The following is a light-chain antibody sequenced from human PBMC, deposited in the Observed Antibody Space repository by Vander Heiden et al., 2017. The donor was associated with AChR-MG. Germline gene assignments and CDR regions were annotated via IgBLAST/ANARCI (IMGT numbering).Light chain of an antibody. Sequence: DIQMTQSPSTLSASVGDRVTITCRASQSISSWLAWYQQKPGKAPKLLIYDASSLESGVPSRFSGSGSGTEFTLTISSLQPDDFATYYCQQDNSYWTFGQRTKVEIK. J-gene: IGKJ1*01. CDR1: QSISSW. V-gene: IGKV1-5*01. CDR2: DAS. CDR3: QQDNSYWT.